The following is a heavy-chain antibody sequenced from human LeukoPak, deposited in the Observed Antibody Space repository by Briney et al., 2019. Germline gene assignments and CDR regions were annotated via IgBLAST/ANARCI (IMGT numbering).Heavy chain of an antibody. CDR2: ISVYNGNT. V-gene: IGHV1-18*04. Sequence: DSVKVSCKASGYTFTSYGISWVRQAPGQGLEWMGWISVYNGNTNYAQKLQGRVTMTTDTSTSTAYMELRSLRSDDTAVYYCARAFMLGDGGYVYYGMDVWGKGTTVTVSS. CDR3: ARAFMLGDGGYVYYGMDV. J-gene: IGHJ6*04. CDR1: GYTFTSYG. D-gene: IGHD5-12*01.